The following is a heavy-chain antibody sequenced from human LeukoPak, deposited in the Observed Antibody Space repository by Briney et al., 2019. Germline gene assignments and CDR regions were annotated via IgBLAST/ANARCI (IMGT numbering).Heavy chain of an antibody. CDR2: INPNSGGT. CDR3: ATDDYTLGPYAFDI. V-gene: IGHV1-2*02. CDR1: GYTFTGYY. Sequence: GASVKVSCKASGYTFTGYYMHWVRQAPGQGLEWTGWINPNSGGTNYAQKFQGRVTMTRDTSISTAYMELSRLRSDDTAVYYCATDDYTLGPYAFDIWGQGTMVTVSS. J-gene: IGHJ3*02. D-gene: IGHD4-11*01.